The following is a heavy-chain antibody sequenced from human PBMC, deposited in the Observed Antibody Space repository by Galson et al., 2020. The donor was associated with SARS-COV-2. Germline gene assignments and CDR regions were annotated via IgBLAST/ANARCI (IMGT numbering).Heavy chain of an antibody. V-gene: IGHV3-30*01. CDR3: ARVDSGSYLGAFDI. J-gene: IGHJ3*02. D-gene: IGHD1-26*01. CDR1: GFTFSSYA. Sequence: GGSLRLSCAASGFTFSSYAMHWVHQAPGKGLEWVAVISYDGSNKYYADSVKGRFTISRDNSKNTLYLQMNSLRAEDTAVYYCARVDSGSYLGAFDIWGQGTMVTVSS. CDR2: ISYDGSNK.